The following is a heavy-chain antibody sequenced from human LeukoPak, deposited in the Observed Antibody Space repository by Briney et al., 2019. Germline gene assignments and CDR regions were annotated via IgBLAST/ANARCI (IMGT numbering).Heavy chain of an antibody. J-gene: IGHJ6*02. CDR2: IRSKAYGGTT. V-gene: IGHV3-49*04. Sequence: PGGSLRLSCTASGFTFGDYAMSWVRQAPGKGLEWVGFIRSKAYGGTTEYAASVKGRLTISRDDSKSIAYLQMNSLKTEDTALYYCTRGHRPTAMDVWGQGTTVTVSS. CDR1: GFTFGDYA. CDR3: TRGHRPTAMDV.